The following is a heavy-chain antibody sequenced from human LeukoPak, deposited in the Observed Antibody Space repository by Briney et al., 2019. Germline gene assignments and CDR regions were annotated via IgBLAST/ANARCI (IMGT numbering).Heavy chain of an antibody. CDR2: IYYTGST. V-gene: IGHV4-39*07. CDR1: GGSISSSSDY. Sequence: PSETLSLTCTVSGGSISSSSDYWGWIRQPPGKGLEWIGNIYYTGSTYYNPSLKSRVTISVDTSKNQFSLKLSSVTAADTAVYYCASYSSSHQSFDYWGQGTLVTVSS. D-gene: IGHD6-13*01. CDR3: ASYSSSHQSFDY. J-gene: IGHJ4*02.